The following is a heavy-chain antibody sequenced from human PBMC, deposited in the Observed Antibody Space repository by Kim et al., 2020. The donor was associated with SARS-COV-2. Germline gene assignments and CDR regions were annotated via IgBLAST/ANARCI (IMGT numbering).Heavy chain of an antibody. CDR2: IKQDGSEK. D-gene: IGHD3-22*01. CDR3: ARDVYYYDSSGYYYVAPHYYYYGMDV. J-gene: IGHJ6*02. V-gene: IGHV3-7*01. CDR1: GFTFSSYG. Sequence: GGSLRLSCAASGFTFSSYGMSWVRQAPGKGLEWVANIKQDGSEKYYVDSVKGRFTISRDNAKNSLYLQMNSLRAEDTAVYYCARDVYYYDSSGYYYVAPHYYYYGMDVWGQGTTVTVSS.